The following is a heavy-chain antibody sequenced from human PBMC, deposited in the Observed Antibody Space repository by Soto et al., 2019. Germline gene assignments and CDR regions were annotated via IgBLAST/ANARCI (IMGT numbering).Heavy chain of an antibody. CDR2: VYYSGST. Sequence: PSETLSLTCSVSGGSISSSGYYCTWIRQHPGKGLEWIGYVYYSGSTYYNPSLKSRVTISVDTSRNQFSLNLMSVTAADTAVYYCSLERGGYYHFNHWGQGTLVTVSS. J-gene: IGHJ4*02. CDR1: GGSISSSGYY. CDR3: SLERGGYYHFNH. D-gene: IGHD3-22*01. V-gene: IGHV4-31*03.